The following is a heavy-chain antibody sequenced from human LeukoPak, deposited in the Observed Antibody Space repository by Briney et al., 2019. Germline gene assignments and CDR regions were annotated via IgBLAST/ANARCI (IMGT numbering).Heavy chain of an antibody. D-gene: IGHD1-1*01. Sequence: ASVKVSCKVFGNTLTELSMHWVRQAPGKGLESMGGFAPEDGETIYAQQFHGRLTMTEDTSTDTAYMELSRLTSEDTAVYYCTTGRRYQLYDYWGQGTLVTVSS. J-gene: IGHJ4*02. V-gene: IGHV1-24*01. CDR1: GNTLTELS. CDR3: TTGRRYQLYDY. CDR2: FAPEDGET.